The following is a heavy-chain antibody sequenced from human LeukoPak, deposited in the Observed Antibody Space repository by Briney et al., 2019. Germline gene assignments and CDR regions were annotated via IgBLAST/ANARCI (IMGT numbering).Heavy chain of an antibody. J-gene: IGHJ6*02. Sequence: AGGSLRLSCVVSEFTFSTYWMSWVRQAPGKGLEWVSVIYSGGSTYYADSVKGRFTISRDNSKNTLYLQMNSLRVEDTAVYYCARDRFGYADYYYYGMDVWGQGTTVTVSS. CDR2: IYSGGST. CDR3: ARDRFGYADYYYYGMDV. V-gene: IGHV3-53*01. D-gene: IGHD3-10*01. CDR1: EFTFSTYW.